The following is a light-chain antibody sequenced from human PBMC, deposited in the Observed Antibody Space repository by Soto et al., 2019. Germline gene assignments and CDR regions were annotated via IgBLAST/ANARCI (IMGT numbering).Light chain of an antibody. CDR3: ASYTVSGTLI. V-gene: IGLV2-14*01. CDR1: SNDVGGYDY. Sequence: QSALTQPASVSGSPGLPITISCTGTSNDVGGYDYVSWYRQHPDRAPRLLIYEVTNRPSGISDRFSGSRSGNTASLTISGLQGDDEASYYCASYTVSGTLIFGGGTKVTVL. J-gene: IGLJ2*01. CDR2: EVT.